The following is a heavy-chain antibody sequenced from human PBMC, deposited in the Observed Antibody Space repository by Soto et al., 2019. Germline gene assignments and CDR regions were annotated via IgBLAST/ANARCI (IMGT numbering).Heavy chain of an antibody. J-gene: IGHJ4*02. CDR1: EFTFSNYA. D-gene: IGHD3-22*01. CDR2: ISYGGGTT. V-gene: IGHV3-23*01. CDR3: AKNPGYYYDSTGYHFDY. Sequence: GSLRLSCAASEFTFSNYAMSWVRQAPGKGLEWVTAISYGGGTTYYADSVKGRFTIAKDNSKNTLYLQMNSLSAEDTAVYYCAKNPGYYYDSTGYHFDYWGQGTLVTVSS.